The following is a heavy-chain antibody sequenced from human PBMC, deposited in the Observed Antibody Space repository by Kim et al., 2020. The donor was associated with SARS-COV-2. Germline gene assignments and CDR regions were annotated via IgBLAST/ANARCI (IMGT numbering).Heavy chain of an antibody. V-gene: IGHV3-30*02. Sequence: VKGLFTIARDNPENTLYLQMNSLRPEDTAVYYCAKAVVRGVNYYYYGMDVWGQGTTVAVSS. D-gene: IGHD3-10*01. J-gene: IGHJ6*01. CDR3: AKAVVRGVNYYYYGMDV.